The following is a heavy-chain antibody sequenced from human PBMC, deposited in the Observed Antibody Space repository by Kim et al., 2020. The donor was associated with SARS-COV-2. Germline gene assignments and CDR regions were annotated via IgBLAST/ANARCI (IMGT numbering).Heavy chain of an antibody. CDR3: ARHQRYSIGWYVAFYY. CDR1: GGFLSSSSYY. J-gene: IGHJ6*01. Sequence: SETLSLTCTVSGGFLSSSSYYWGWIRQPPGKGLEWIGTAYYSGNTYYNPSLKSRVTISVDTSKNQFSLKLGSVTAADTAVYYCARHQRYSIGWYVAFYY. CDR2: AYYSGNT. V-gene: IGHV4-39*01. D-gene: IGHD6-19*01.